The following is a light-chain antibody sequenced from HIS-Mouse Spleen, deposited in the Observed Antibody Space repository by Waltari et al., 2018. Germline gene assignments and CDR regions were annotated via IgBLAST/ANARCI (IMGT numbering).Light chain of an antibody. CDR2: DDS. CDR3: QVWDSSSDHVV. CDR1: NIGSTS. Sequence: SYVLTQPPSVSVAPGKTARITWGGNNIGSTSVHWYQHKPGQAPVLAVYDDSARPSGIPERFSGSNSGNTATLTISRVEAGDEADYYCQVWDSSSDHVVFGGGTKLTVL. J-gene: IGLJ2*01. V-gene: IGLV3-21*03.